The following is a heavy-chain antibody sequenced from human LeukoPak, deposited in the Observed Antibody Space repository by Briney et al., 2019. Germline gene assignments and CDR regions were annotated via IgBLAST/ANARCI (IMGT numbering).Heavy chain of an antibody. CDR3: ARDSQLADDYYYYYGMDV. Sequence: GASVKVSCKASGYTFTSYGISWVRQAPGQGLEWMGWISAYNGNTNYAQKLQGRVTMTTDTSTSTAYMELRSLRSDDTAVYYRARDSQLADDYYYYYGMDVWGQGTTVTVSS. D-gene: IGHD6-13*01. CDR1: GYTFTSYG. V-gene: IGHV1-18*01. CDR2: ISAYNGNT. J-gene: IGHJ6*02.